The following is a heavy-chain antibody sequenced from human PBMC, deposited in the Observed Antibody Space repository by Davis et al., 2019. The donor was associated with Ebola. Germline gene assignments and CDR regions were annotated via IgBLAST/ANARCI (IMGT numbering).Heavy chain of an antibody. Sequence: GESLKISCAASGFTVSSNYMSWVRQAPGKGLEWVSVIGYGGADIQYADFVKGRFTISRDNSKNTLYLQMNSLRAEDTAVYYCLYGMDVWGQGTTVTVSS. CDR2: IGYGGADI. V-gene: IGHV3-66*01. J-gene: IGHJ6*02. CDR3: LYGMDV. CDR1: GFTVSSNY.